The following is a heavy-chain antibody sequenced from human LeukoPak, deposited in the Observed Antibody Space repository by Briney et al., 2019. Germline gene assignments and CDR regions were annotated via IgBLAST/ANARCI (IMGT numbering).Heavy chain of an antibody. CDR2: ISWNSGSI. V-gene: IGHV3-9*01. CDR1: GFTFDDYA. J-gene: IGHJ4*02. CDR3: AKAQLASNCFDY. Sequence: PGGSLRLSCAASGFTFDDYAMHWVRQAPGKGLEWVSGISWNSGSIGYADSVKGRFTISRDNAKNSLYLQMNSLRAEDTALYYCAKAQLASNCFDYWGQGTLVTVSS. D-gene: IGHD2-2*01.